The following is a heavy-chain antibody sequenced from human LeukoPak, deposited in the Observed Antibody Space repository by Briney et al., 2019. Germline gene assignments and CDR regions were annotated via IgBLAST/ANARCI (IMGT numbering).Heavy chain of an antibody. V-gene: IGHV4-30-2*01. D-gene: IGHD3-16*01. J-gene: IGHJ5*02. CDR3: ARGLLDP. CDR2: IYHTGNT. Sequence: SETLSLTCAVSGDSISSGDYSWNWLRQPPGKGLEWIGYIYHTGNTYYNPSLKSRVTISVDRSKNQFSLKVSSVTAADTAVYSCARGLLDPWGQGTLVTVSS. CDR1: GDSISSGDYS.